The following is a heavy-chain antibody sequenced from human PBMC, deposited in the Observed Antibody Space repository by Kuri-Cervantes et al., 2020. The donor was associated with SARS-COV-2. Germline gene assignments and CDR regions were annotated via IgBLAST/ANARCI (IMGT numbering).Heavy chain of an antibody. CDR1: GYTFTGYY. CDR3: ARSSLVGQNFDS. V-gene: IGHV1-2*02. Sequence: ASVKVSCNASGYTFTGYYMHWARQTPGQGLERMGWINPGGGTKYAQKYQGRNTMTRDTSTSTDYMELSSLTSGGTAMYYCARSSLVGQNFDSWGQGTLVTVSS. D-gene: IGHD2-15*01. CDR2: INPGGGT. J-gene: IGHJ4*02.